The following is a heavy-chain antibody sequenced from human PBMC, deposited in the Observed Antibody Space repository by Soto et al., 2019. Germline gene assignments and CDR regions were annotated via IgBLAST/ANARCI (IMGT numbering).Heavy chain of an antibody. CDR1: GFTFSTYG. V-gene: IGHV3-30*18. D-gene: IGHD1-1*01. J-gene: IGHJ5*01. Sequence: QVQLVESGGGVVQPGRSLILSCAASGFTFSTYGMQWVRQAPAKGLEWVAVTLRDGGLQYYADSVKGRFTISRDNSKNPLYLHMNGLKAEDAAVYYCAKELRRNGCGACFDFWGQVSLVTVSS. CDR3: AKELRRNGCGACFDF. CDR2: TLRDGGLQ.